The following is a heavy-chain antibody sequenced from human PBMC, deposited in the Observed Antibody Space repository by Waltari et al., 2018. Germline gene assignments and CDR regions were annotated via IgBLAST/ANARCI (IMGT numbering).Heavy chain of an antibody. Sequence: EVHLLESGGGLAQPGGSLSLPCAASGFNFISMARSWVRQAPGKGLEWVSGISDSGVITKYADSVKGRFTVSRDNSKNTVFLQLNSLRAEDTAIYYCARHLYSIDYLELGNWGQGTLVTVSS. J-gene: IGHJ4*02. CDR3: ARHLYSIDYLELGN. D-gene: IGHD3-22*01. V-gene: IGHV3-23*01. CDR2: ISDSGVIT. CDR1: GFNFISMA.